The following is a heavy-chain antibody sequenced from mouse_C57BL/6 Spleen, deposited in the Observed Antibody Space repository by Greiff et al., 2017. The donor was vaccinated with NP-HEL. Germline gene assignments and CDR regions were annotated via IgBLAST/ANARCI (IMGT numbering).Heavy chain of an antibody. J-gene: IGHJ2*01. CDR3: ARFHLLLRNFDY. CDR1: GYSITSGYY. D-gene: IGHD1-1*01. CDR2: ISYDGSN. V-gene: IGHV3-6*01. Sequence: EVKLMESGPGLVKPSQSLSLTCSVTGYSITSGYYWNWIRQFPGNKLEWMGYISYDGSNNYNPSLKNRISITRDTSKNQFFLKLNSMTTEDTATYYCARFHLLLRNFDYWGQGTTLTVSS.